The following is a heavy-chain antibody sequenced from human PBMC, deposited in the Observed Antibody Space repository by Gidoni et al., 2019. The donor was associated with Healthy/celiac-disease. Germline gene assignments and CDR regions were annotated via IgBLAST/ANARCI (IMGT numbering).Heavy chain of an antibody. CDR2: ISGSGGST. Sequence: EVQLLASGGGLVQPGGSLRLSCAASGFTFSSSALRWVRQAPGTGLEWVSAISGSGGSTYYADSVKGRFTISRDNSKNTLYLQMNSLRAEDTAVYYCAKDVRGYYDSSGYYGFDYWGQGTLVTVSS. D-gene: IGHD3-22*01. J-gene: IGHJ4*02. CDR3: AKDVRGYYDSSGYYGFDY. CDR1: GFTFSSSA. V-gene: IGHV3-23*01.